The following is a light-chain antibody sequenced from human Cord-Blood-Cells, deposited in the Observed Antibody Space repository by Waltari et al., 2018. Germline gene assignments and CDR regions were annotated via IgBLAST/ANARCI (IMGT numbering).Light chain of an antibody. Sequence: EIVLTQSPGPLSLSPGERATLACRASQSVSSSYLAWSQQKPGQAPRLLIYGASRRATGIPDRFSGSGSGTGFTLTISRLEPEDFAVYYCQQYGSSWTFGQGTKVEIK. V-gene: IGKV3-20*01. CDR2: GAS. J-gene: IGKJ1*01. CDR3: QQYGSSWT. CDR1: QSVSSSY.